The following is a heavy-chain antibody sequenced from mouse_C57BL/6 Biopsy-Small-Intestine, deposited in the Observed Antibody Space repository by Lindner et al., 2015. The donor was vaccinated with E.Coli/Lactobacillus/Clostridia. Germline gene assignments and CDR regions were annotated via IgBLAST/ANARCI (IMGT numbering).Heavy chain of an antibody. CDR1: GYTFTSYG. V-gene: IGHV1-81*01. Sequence: VQLQESGAELARPGASVKLSCKASGYTFTSYGISWAKQRTGQGLEWIGEIYPRSGNTYYNEKFKGKATLTADKSSSTAYMELRSLTSEDSAVYFCARSNYYGSSYEGAMDYWGQGTSVTVSS. CDR2: IYPRSGNT. CDR3: ARSNYYGSSYEGAMDY. D-gene: IGHD1-1*01. J-gene: IGHJ4*01.